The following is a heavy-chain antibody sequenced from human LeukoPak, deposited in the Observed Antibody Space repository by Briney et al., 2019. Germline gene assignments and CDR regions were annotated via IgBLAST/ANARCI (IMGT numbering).Heavy chain of an antibody. V-gene: IGHV4-31*03. CDR1: GGSISSGGYY. Sequence: PSQTLSLTCTVSGGSISSGGYYWSWIRQHPGKGLEWIGYIYYSGSTYYNPSLKSRVTISVDTSKKQFSLKLSSVTAADTAVYYCASGGTSYYYYYYMDVWGKGTTVTVSS. J-gene: IGHJ6*03. CDR2: IYYSGST. D-gene: IGHD1-1*01. CDR3: ASGGTSYYYYYYMDV.